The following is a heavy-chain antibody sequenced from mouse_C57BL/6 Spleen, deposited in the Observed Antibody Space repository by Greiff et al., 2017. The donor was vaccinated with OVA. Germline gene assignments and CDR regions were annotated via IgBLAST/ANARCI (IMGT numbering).Heavy chain of an antibody. V-gene: IGHV5-4*01. D-gene: IGHD2-5*01. CDR2: ISDGGSYT. Sequence: EVQLVESGGGLVKPGGSLKLSCAASGFTFSSYAMSWVRQTPEKRLEWVATISDGGSYTYYPDNVKGRFTISRDNAKNNLYLQMSHLKSEDTAMYYCARDEDSNTGMDYWGQGTSVTVSS. CDR3: ARDEDSNTGMDY. CDR1: GFTFSSYA. J-gene: IGHJ4*01.